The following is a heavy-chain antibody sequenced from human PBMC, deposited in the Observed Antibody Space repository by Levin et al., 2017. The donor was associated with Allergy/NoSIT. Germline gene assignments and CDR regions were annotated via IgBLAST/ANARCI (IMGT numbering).Heavy chain of an antibody. CDR3: AKRRGDVVASRQYFDL. CDR1: GLTFTSYA. J-gene: IGHJ4*02. CDR2: ITSSGGTT. V-gene: IGHV3-23*01. D-gene: IGHD5-12*01. Sequence: GESLKISCAASGLTFTSYAMAWVRQAPGKGLEWVSGITSSGGTTYYADSVRGRCNISRDNSKRTLYLQMNSLRVEDTAVYYCAKRRGDVVASRQYFDLWGQGTLVTVSS.